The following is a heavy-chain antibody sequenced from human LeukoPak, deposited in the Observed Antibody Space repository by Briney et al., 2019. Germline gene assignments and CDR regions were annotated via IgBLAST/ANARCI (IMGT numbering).Heavy chain of an antibody. CDR2: INHSGST. D-gene: IGHD6-19*01. Sequence: SETLSLTCAVYGGSFSGYYWSWIRQPPGKGLEWIGEINHSGSTNYNPSLKSRVTISVDTSKNQFSLKLSSVTAADTAVYYCARLNEGNSGSGWLRYYYYYMDVWGKGTTVTISS. CDR1: GGSFSGYY. J-gene: IGHJ6*03. CDR3: ARLNEGNSGSGWLRYYYYYMDV. V-gene: IGHV4-34*01.